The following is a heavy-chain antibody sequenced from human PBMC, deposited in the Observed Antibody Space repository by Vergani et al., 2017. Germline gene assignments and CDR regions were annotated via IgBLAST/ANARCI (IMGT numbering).Heavy chain of an antibody. CDR3: ARGELPFDP. CDR1: GFTFSSYA. Sequence: VQLLESGGGLVQPGGSLRLSCAASGFTFSSYAMSWIRQPPGKGLEWIGEINHSGSTNYNPSLKSRVTISVDTSKNQFSLKLSSVTAADTAVYYCARGELPFDPWGQGTLVTVSS. V-gene: IGHV4-34*01. J-gene: IGHJ5*02. CDR2: INHSGST. D-gene: IGHD1-1*01.